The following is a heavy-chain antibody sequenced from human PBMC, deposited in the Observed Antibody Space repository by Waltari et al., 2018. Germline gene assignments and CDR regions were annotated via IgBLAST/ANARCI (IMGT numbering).Heavy chain of an antibody. CDR3: AKGQGRGTRAFDI. V-gene: IGHV3-23*01. Sequence: EVQLLESGGGLVQPGGSLSLSCAASGFTFSSYARTWVPQAPGEGLEWVSFITDSCGDTYYADSVKGRFTISRDNSKNTLYLQMNSLRAEDTAVYYCAKGQGRGTRAFDIWGQGTMVSVSS. J-gene: IGHJ3*02. CDR1: GFTFSSYA. D-gene: IGHD3-10*01. CDR2: ITDSCGDT.